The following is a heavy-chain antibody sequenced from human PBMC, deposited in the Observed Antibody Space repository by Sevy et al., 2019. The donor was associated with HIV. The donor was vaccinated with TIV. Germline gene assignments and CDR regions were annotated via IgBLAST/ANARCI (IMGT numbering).Heavy chain of an antibody. D-gene: IGHD3-10*01. V-gene: IGHV4-34*01. CDR2: INHSGST. CDR3: ARGNRGSGSYYKDYFDY. J-gene: IGHJ4*02. Sequence: SETLSLTCAVYGGSFSGYYWSWIRQPPGKGLEWIGEINHSGSTNYNPSLKSRVTISVDTSKNQFSLKLSSVTAADTAVYYCARGNRGSGSYYKDYFDYWGQGTLVTVSS. CDR1: GGSFSGYY.